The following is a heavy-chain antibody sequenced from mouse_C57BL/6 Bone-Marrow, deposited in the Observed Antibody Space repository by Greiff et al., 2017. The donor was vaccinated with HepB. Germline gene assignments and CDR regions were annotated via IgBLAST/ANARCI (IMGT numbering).Heavy chain of an antibody. V-gene: IGHV2-9-1*01. CDR2: IWTGGGT. D-gene: IGHD2-4*01. CDR1: GFSFTSYA. Sequence: VQLVESGPGLVAPSQSLSITCTVSGFSFTSYAISWVRQPPGKGLEWLGVIWTGGGTNYNSALKSRLSISKDNSKSQVFLKMNSLQTDDTARYYCARRDYDYPYAMDYWGQGTSVTVSS. J-gene: IGHJ4*01. CDR3: ARRDYDYPYAMDY.